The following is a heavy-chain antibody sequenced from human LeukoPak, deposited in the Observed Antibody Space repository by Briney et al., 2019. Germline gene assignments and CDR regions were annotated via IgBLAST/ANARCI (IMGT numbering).Heavy chain of an antibody. J-gene: IGHJ4*02. V-gene: IGHV4-4*07. Sequence: KPSETLSLTCTVSGGSISRYFWNWLRQPAGKGLEWIGRIYTTGSTNYNPSLKSRVTMSIDTSKNQFSLKVISVTAADAAVYYCARAGDGSGSYDNADYDYWGQGTLVTVSS. CDR2: IYTTGST. D-gene: IGHD3-10*01. CDR1: GGSISRYF. CDR3: ARAGDGSGSYDNADYDY.